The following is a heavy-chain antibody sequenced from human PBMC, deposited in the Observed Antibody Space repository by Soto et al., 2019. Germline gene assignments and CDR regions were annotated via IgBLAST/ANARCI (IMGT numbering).Heavy chain of an antibody. Sequence: QVQLVESGGGVVQPGRSLRLSCAASGFTFSSYGMHWVRQAPGKGLEWVAVIWYDGSNKYYADSVKGRFTIPRDNSKNTLYLQMNSLRAEDTAVYYCAREASGDYSFDYWGQGTLVTVSS. CDR3: AREASGDYSFDY. CDR2: IWYDGSNK. CDR1: GFTFSSYG. D-gene: IGHD4-17*01. J-gene: IGHJ4*02. V-gene: IGHV3-33*01.